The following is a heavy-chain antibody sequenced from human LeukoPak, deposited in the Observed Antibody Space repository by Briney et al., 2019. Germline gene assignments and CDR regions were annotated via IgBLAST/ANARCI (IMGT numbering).Heavy chain of an antibody. CDR3: ARGRFRWELEGGYYFDY. J-gene: IGHJ4*02. Sequence: ASVKVSCKASGYTFTSYGISWVRQAPGQGLEWMGWISAYNGNTNYAQKLQGRVTMTTDTSTSTAYMELRSLRSDDTAVYYCARGRFRWELEGGYYFDYWGQGTLVTVSS. D-gene: IGHD1-26*01. CDR2: ISAYNGNT. CDR1: GYTFTSYG. V-gene: IGHV1-18*01.